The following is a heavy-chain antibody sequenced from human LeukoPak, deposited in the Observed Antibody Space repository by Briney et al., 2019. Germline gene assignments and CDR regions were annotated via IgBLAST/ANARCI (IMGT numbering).Heavy chain of an antibody. CDR3: ATPYCSSTSCYDAFDI. J-gene: IGHJ3*02. CDR1: GYSISSGYY. CDR2: IYHSGST. V-gene: IGHV4-38-2*01. Sequence: SETLSLTCAVSGYSISSGYYWGWIRQPPGKGLEWIGSIYHSGSTYYNPSLKSRVTISVDTSKNRFSLKLSSVTAADTAVYYCATPYCSSTSCYDAFDIWGQGTMVTVSS. D-gene: IGHD2-2*01.